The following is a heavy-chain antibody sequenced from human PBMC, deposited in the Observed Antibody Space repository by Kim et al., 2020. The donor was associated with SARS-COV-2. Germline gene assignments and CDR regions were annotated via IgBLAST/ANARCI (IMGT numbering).Heavy chain of an antibody. CDR3: ARGSVYCGGDCYSAYFDY. Sequence: SETLSLTCAVYGGSFSGYYWSWIRQPPGKGLEWIGENNHSGSTNYNPSLKSRVTISVDTSKNQFSLKLSSVTAADTAVYYCARGSVYCGGDCYSAYFDYWGQGTLVTVSS. V-gene: IGHV4-34*01. J-gene: IGHJ4*02. CDR2: NNHSGST. D-gene: IGHD2-21*02. CDR1: GGSFSGYY.